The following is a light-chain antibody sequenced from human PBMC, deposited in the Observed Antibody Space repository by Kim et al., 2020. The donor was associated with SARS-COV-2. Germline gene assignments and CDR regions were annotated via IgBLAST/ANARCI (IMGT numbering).Light chain of an antibody. CDR1: QSISNY. CDR2: ATS. V-gene: IGKV1-39*01. CDR3: QQTYSIPYT. Sequence: DNQMTQSPSSLSASVGDRVTITCRASQSISNYLNWYQKKAGKAPKVLIFATSNLQSGVSSRFRGSGSGTDFSLTISSLQPEDFATYYCQQTYSIPYTFGQGTKLEI. J-gene: IGKJ2*01.